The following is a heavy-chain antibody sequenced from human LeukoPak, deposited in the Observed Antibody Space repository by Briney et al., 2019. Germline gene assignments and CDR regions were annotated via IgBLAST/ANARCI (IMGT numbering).Heavy chain of an antibody. J-gene: IGHJ4*02. CDR1: GGSISSGGYS. CDR2: IYHNGST. Sequence: SQTLSLTCAVSGGSISSGGYSWSWIRQPPGKGLEWIGYIYHNGSTYYNPSLKSRVTISVDRSKNQFSLKLSSVTAADTAVYYCARGEMNQSFDYWGQGTLVTVSS. V-gene: IGHV4-30-2*01. CDR3: ARGEMNQSFDY.